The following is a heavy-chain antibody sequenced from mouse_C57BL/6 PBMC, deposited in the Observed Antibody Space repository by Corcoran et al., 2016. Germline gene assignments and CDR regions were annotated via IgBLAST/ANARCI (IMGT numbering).Heavy chain of an antibody. V-gene: IGHV9-3*01. CDR2: INTYSGVP. CDR1: GYTFTTYG. D-gene: IGHD2-12*01. Sequence: QIQLVQSGPELKKPGETVKISCKASGYTFTTYGMSWVKQAPGKGLKWMGWINTYSGVPTYADDFKGRFAFSLETSASTAYLQINNLKNEDTATYFCARFLRLWYFDVRGTGTTVTVSS. J-gene: IGHJ1*03. CDR3: ARFLRLWYFDV.